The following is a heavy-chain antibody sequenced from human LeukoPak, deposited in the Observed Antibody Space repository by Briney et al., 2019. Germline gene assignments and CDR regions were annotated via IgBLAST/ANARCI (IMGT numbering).Heavy chain of an antibody. V-gene: IGHV3-23*01. Sequence: GGSLRLSCAASGFTFSNRAMSWVRQTPGKGLQWISVISGSGRTTEYADSVKGRFTIPRDNSKNTLSLQMNSLRVEDTAIYYCVKNVVVKRYIDYWGQGTLVTVSS. J-gene: IGHJ4*02. D-gene: IGHD2-15*01. CDR3: VKNVVVKRYIDY. CDR2: ISGSGRTT. CDR1: GFTFSNRA.